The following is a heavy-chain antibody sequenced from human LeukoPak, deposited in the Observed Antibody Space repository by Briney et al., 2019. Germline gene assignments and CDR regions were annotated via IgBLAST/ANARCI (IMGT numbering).Heavy chain of an antibody. J-gene: IGHJ5*02. D-gene: IGHD2-21*02. CDR2: ISASSSYI. CDR3: ARLYCDGDCYP. Sequence: EGSLRLSCAASGFTFSSYSMNWVRQAPGKGPEWVSSISASSSYIYYADSVKGRFTISRDNAKNSLFLQMNSLRAEDTAVYYCARLYCDGDCYPWGQGTLVTVSS. V-gene: IGHV3-21*01. CDR1: GFTFSSYS.